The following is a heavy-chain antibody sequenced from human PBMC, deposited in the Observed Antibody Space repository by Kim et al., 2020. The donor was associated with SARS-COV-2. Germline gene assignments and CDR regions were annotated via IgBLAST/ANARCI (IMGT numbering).Heavy chain of an antibody. CDR2: INPSGGST. CDR3: ARDPDCGGGLEVPCGFDI. D-gene: IGHD2-21*01. CDR1: GYTFTSYY. J-gene: IGHJ3*02. Sequence: ASVKVSCKASGYTFTSYYMHWVRQAPGQGLEWMGIINPSGGSTSYAQKFQGRVTMTRDTSTSTVYMELSSLRSEDTAVYYCARDPDCGGGLEVPCGFDIWGQGTMVTVSS. V-gene: IGHV1-46*01.